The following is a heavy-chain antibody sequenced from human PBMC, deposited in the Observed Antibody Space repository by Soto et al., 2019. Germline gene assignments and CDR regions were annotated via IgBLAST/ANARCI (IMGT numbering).Heavy chain of an antibody. Sequence: SETLSLTCTFSRGSISSSSYYWGWIRQPPGKGLEWIGSIYYSGSTYYNPSLKSRVTISVDTSKNQLSLKLSSVTAADTAVYYCARLPTDGMLSDFDYWGQGTRVTVS. CDR3: ARLPTDGMLSDFDY. V-gene: IGHV4-39*01. D-gene: IGHD2-8*01. CDR1: RGSISSSSYY. CDR2: IYYSGST. J-gene: IGHJ4*02.